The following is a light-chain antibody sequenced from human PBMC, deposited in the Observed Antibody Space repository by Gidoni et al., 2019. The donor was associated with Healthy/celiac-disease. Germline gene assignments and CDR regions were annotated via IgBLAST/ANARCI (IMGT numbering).Light chain of an antibody. CDR2: HDS. V-gene: IGLV3-1*01. CDR1: KLGAKY. CDR3: QAWGSSTVV. J-gene: IGLJ2*01. Sequence: YELTQPPSVSVSPGQTASITCSGDKLGAKYACWYQQKPGQSPVLVIYHDSKRPSGIPERFSGSNSGNTATLTISGTQAMDEADYYCQAWGSSTVVFGGGTKLTVL.